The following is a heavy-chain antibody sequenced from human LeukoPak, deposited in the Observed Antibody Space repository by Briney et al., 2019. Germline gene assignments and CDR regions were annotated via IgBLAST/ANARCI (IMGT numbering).Heavy chain of an antibody. J-gene: IGHJ5*02. CDR3: AREEYGDLSNWFDP. Sequence: SVKVSCKASGGTFSSYAISWVRQAPGQGLEWMGGIIPIFGTANYAQKLQGRVTMTTDTSTSTAYMELRSLRSDDTAVYYCAREEYGDLSNWFDPWGQGTLVTVSS. CDR2: IIPIFGTA. CDR1: GGTFSSYA. V-gene: IGHV1-69*05. D-gene: IGHD4-17*01.